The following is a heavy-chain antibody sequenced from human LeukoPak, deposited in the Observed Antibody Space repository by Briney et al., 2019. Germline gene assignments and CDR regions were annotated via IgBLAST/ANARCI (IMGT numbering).Heavy chain of an antibody. D-gene: IGHD4-17*01. CDR1: GGAFGVYV. CDR2: VCYSGST. CDR3: ARDPPGLDGVFVL. J-gene: IGHJ3*01. V-gene: IGHV4-59*13. Sequence: SETLSLTCTVSGGAFGVYVWNWIRQPPGKGLEWIGYVCYSGSTSYNPSLVSRVSISVDTSKNLPSLTLTSVTAADTAMYFCARDPPGLDGVFVLWGQGTMVTVSS.